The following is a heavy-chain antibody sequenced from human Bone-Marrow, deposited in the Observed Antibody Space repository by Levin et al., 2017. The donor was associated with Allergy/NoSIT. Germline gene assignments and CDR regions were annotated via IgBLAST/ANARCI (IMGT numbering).Heavy chain of an antibody. CDR1: GFTFSNYA. Sequence: SCAASGFTFSNYAMSWVRQAPGKGLEWVSAISGSGGSTYYADSVKGRFTISRDNSKNTLYLQMNSLRAEDTAVYYCAKEERGYSYGSVGYWGQGTLVTVSS. J-gene: IGHJ4*02. CDR3: AKEERGYSYGSVGY. V-gene: IGHV3-23*01. D-gene: IGHD5-18*01. CDR2: ISGSGGST.